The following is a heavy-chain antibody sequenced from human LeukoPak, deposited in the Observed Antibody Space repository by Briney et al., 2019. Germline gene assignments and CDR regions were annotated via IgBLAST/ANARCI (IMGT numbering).Heavy chain of an antibody. V-gene: IGHV4-4*07. Sequence: SETLSLTCAVYGGSFSGYYWSWIRQPAGKGLEWIGRINTSGSTNYNPSLKSRVTMSIDTSKNQFSLKLTSVTAADTAVYYCARDGYNSGFDYWGQGTLVTVSS. CDR1: GGSFSGYY. CDR3: ARDGYNSGFDY. CDR2: INTSGST. J-gene: IGHJ4*02. D-gene: IGHD6-19*01.